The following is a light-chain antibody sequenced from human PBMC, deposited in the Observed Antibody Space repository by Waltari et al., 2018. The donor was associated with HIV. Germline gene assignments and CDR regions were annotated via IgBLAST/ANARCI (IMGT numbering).Light chain of an antibody. CDR1: QGLVSSDGNTY. V-gene: IGKV2-30*01. Sequence: EVVLTQSPLSLPVALGQPASIPCRSSQGLVSSDGNTYLTWLQEGPGQSPRRLIYNISNRDSGVPDTFSGSGTATDFTLTISRVEAEDVGVYYCMQSTHWPWTFGQGTRVEI. CDR2: NIS. J-gene: IGKJ1*01. CDR3: MQSTHWPWT.